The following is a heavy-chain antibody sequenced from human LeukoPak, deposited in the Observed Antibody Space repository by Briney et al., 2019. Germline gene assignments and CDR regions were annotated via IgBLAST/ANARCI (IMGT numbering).Heavy chain of an antibody. CDR1: GGTFSSYA. CDR2: IIPILGIA. D-gene: IGHD4-17*01. CDR3: ARAMVTTGYYFDY. V-gene: IGHV1-69*04. Sequence: SVKVSCKASGGTFSSYAISWVRQAPGQGLEWMGRIIPILGIANYAQKFQGRVTITADKSTSTAYMELSSLRSEDTAVYYCARAMVTTGYYFDYWGQGTLVTASS. J-gene: IGHJ4*02.